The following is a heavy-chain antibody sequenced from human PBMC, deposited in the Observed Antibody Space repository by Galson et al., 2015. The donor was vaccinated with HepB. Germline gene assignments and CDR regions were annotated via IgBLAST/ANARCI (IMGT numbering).Heavy chain of an antibody. J-gene: IGHJ4*02. Sequence: SVKVSCKASGGTFSSYTINWVRQAPGQGLEWMGRIIPILGIANYAQKFQGRVTITADKSTSTAYMELSSLRSEDTAVYYCARDLTYGSGVDWGQGTLVTVSS. CDR1: GGTFSSYT. V-gene: IGHV1-69*04. CDR2: IIPILGIA. CDR3: ARDLTYGSGVD. D-gene: IGHD3-10*01.